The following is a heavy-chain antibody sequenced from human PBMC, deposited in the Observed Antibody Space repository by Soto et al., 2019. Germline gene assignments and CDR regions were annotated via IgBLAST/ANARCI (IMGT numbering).Heavy chain of an antibody. CDR1: GGSISSGVYY. D-gene: IGHD3-3*01. CDR3: ARDGSRYDFWSGPYYFDY. CDR2: IYYSGST. Sequence: SETLSLTCTVSGGSISSGVYYWSWIRQPPGKGLEWIGYIYYSGSTNYNPSLKSRVTISVDTSKNQFSLRLRSVTAADTAVYYCARDGSRYDFWSGPYYFDYWGQGTLVTVSS. V-gene: IGHV4-61*08. J-gene: IGHJ4*02.